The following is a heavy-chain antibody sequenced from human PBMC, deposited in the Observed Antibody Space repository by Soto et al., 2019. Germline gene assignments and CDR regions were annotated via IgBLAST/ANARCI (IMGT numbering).Heavy chain of an antibody. J-gene: IGHJ4*02. CDR1: GGTFSSYA. V-gene: IGHV1-69*01. Sequence: QVQLVQSGAEVKKPGSSVKVSCKASGGTFSSYAISWVRQAPRQGLEWMGGIIPIFGTANYAQKFQGRVTITADESTSTAYMELSSLRSEDTAVYYCASTTPDRDGYNLHYWGQGTLVTVSS. CDR2: IIPIFGTA. D-gene: IGHD5-12*01. CDR3: ASTTPDRDGYNLHY.